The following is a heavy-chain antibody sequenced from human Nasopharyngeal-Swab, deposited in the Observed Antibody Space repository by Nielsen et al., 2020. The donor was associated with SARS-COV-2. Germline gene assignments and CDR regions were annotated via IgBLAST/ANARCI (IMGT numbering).Heavy chain of an antibody. V-gene: IGHV1-69*13. CDR1: RGTLTNYA. CDR2: IIPIFGAP. J-gene: IGHJ4*02. D-gene: IGHD2-2*03. CDR3: AREDGYYFAN. Sequence: SVKVSCKASRGTLTNYAISWVRQAPGQGLEWMGGIIPIFGAPSYAQKFQGRVTITADESSNTASLELSGLRSEDTAVYYCAREDGYYFANWGLGTLVTVSS.